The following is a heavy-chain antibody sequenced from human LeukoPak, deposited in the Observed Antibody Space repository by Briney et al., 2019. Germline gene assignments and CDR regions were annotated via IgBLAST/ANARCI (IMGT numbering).Heavy chain of an antibody. V-gene: IGHV4-39*01. D-gene: IGHD3-10*01. CDR3: ARHDYYGSLNWFDP. J-gene: IGHJ5*02. CDR1: GGSISSRSYY. CDR2: LFDSGNT. Sequence: PSETLSPTCIVSGGSISSRSYYWDWIRQPPGKGLEWIGNLFDSGNTHYNPSLKSRLTISVDTSKNQFSLKLTSVTAADTAVYYCARHDYYGSLNWFDPWGQGTLITVSS.